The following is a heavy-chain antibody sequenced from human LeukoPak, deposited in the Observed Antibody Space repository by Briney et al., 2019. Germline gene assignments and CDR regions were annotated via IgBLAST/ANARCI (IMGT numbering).Heavy chain of an antibody. CDR3: ASRRDYGINF. CDR2: IYNAGTT. J-gene: IGHJ4*02. V-gene: IGHV3-53*01. CDR1: GFTVISSY. Sequence: GGSLRRSCAASGFTVISSYMTWVRQAPGKGLEWVSVIYNAGTTHYAASVKGRFTISRDNFKNTVYLQMNSLRAEDTAVYFCASRRDYGINFWGQGTLVTVSS. D-gene: IGHD4-17*01.